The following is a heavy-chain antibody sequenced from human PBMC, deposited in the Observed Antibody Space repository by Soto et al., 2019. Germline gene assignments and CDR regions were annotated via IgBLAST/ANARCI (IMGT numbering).Heavy chain of an antibody. D-gene: IGHD6-13*01. CDR1: VGSFSGYC. CDR2: INHSGST. V-gene: IGHV4-34*01. CDR3: ASSKGPYSSSWSHYYYYYGMDV. Sequence: ETLSLTCAVDVGSFSGYCWSWIRQPPGKGLGWSGEINHSGSTNYNPSLKSRVTISVDTSKNQFSLKLSSVTAADTAVYACASSKGPYSSSWSHYYYYYGMDVWGQGTTGTVSS. J-gene: IGHJ6*02.